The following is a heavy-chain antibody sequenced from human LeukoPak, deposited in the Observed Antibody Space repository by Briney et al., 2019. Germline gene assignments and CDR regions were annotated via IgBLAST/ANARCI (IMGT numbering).Heavy chain of an antibody. CDR2: IYYSGST. Sequence: SETLSLTCTVSGGSISSYYWGWIRQPPGKGLEWIGSIYYSGSTCYNPSLKSRVTISVDTSKNQFSLKLSSVTAADTAVYYCATRYSGSHLLDYWGQGTLVTVSS. CDR1: GGSISSYY. V-gene: IGHV4-39*01. J-gene: IGHJ4*02. D-gene: IGHD1-26*01. CDR3: ATRYSGSHLLDY.